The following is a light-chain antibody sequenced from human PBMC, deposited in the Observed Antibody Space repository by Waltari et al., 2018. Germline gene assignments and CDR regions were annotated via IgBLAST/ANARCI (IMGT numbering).Light chain of an antibody. V-gene: IGKV2-30*02. CDR3: MQSTHWPWT. J-gene: IGKJ1*01. CDR1: QSLAHSDGHTY. CDR2: KVS. Sequence: DVMMTQSPLSLPVTLGQPASISCRSSQSLAHSDGHTYLNWFQQRPVQSPRRLIYKVSNRDSGVPDRFSGSGSGTDFTLKISRVEAEDVAIYYCMQSTHWPWTFGQGTKVEIK.